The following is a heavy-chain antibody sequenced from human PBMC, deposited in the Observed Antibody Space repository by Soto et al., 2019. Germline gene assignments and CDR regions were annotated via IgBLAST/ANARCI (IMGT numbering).Heavy chain of an antibody. CDR2: LKSVSDGGKA. CDR3: TTMRWNFWSTD. D-gene: IGHD3-3*01. Sequence: LRLSCAVSGFPINKAWMGWVRQGPGKGLEWVGRLKSVSDGGKAEYTAPVKDRFTISRDDSKNMLYLQMNSLKAEDTAVYFCTTMRWNFWSTDWGQGTLVTVS. J-gene: IGHJ4*02. V-gene: IGHV3-15*01. CDR1: GFPINKAW.